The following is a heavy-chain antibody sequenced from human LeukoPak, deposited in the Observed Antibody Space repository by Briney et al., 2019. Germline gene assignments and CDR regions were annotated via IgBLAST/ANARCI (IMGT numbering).Heavy chain of an antibody. J-gene: IGHJ3*02. CDR3: AKDSGSYLTDAFDI. V-gene: IGHV3-9*01. Sequence: GGSLRLSCAASGFTFDDYAMHWVRQAPGKGLEWVSGISWNSGSIGYADSVKGRFTISRDNAKNSLYLQMNSLRAEDTALYYCAKDSGSYLTDAFDIWGQGTMVTVSS. CDR1: GFTFDDYA. D-gene: IGHD1-26*01. CDR2: ISWNSGSI.